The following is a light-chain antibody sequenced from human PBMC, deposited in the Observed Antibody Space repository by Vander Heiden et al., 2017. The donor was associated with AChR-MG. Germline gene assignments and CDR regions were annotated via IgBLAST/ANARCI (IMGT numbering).Light chain of an antibody. V-gene: IGKV1-5*03. Sequence: DIQVTQSPSTLSASVGDRVTITCRASQTIGNYLAWYQQKAGKPPNLLMYKASHLERGVPSRFSGSGSGTEFTLTISSLQPDDFATYYCQQYDAYPCIFGQWTKLETK. CDR1: QTIGNY. CDR3: QQYDAYPCI. CDR2: KAS. J-gene: IGKJ2*02.